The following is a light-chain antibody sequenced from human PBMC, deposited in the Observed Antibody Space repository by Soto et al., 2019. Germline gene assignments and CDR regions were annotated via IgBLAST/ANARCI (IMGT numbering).Light chain of an antibody. J-gene: IGKJ5*01. CDR2: AAS. CDR3: QQLDSFPLT. Sequence: DIQMTQSPSSVSASVGDRVTITCRASLGINRWLAWYQQKPGRAPKLLIYAASSLQSGVPLRFSGSGSGTDFIPTISSLQPEDVATYYCQQLDSFPLTVGQGTRREIK. V-gene: IGKV1-12*01. CDR1: LGINRW.